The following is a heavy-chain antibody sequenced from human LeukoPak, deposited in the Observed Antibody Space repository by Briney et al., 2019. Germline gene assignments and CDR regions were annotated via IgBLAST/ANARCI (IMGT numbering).Heavy chain of an antibody. D-gene: IGHD3-16*01. CDR3: ASGGSNPRDY. CDR1: GFTFSSYA. J-gene: IGHJ4*02. V-gene: IGHV3-30*01. Sequence: PGRSLRLSCAASGFTFSSYAMHWVRQAPGKGLEWVAVISYDGSNKYYADSVKGRFTISRDNSKNTLYLQMNGLRAEDTAVYYCASGGSNPRDYWGQGTLVTVSS. CDR2: ISYDGSNK.